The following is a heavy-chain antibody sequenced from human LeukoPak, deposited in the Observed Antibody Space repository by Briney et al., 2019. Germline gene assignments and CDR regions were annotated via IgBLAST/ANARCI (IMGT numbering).Heavy chain of an antibody. CDR3: ARVGQTFGVVTDEGYFQH. D-gene: IGHD3-3*01. J-gene: IGHJ1*01. CDR1: GGTFSSYA. CDR2: IIPIFGTA. V-gene: IGHV1-69*05. Sequence: ASVKVSCKASGGTFSSYAISWVRQAPGQGLEWMGGIIPIFGTANYAQKFQGRVTITTDESTSTAYMELSSLRSEDTAVYYCARVGQTFGVVTDEGYFQHWGQGTLVTVSS.